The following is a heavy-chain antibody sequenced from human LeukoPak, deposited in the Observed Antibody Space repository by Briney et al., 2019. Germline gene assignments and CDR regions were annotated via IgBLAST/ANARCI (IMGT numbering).Heavy chain of an antibody. CDR1: GGSFSNYY. Sequence: SETLSHTCAVYGGSFSNYYWSWIRQPPGKGLEWIGEINDSGRTNYNPSLMSRVTVSVDTSKNQFSLRLTSVTATDTAVYYCARRWNYGRNYYIPVSVKAATVSVSS. D-gene: IGHD1-7*01. CDR3: ARRWNYGRNYYIPV. CDR2: INDSGRT. J-gene: IGHJ6*04. V-gene: IGHV4-34*01.